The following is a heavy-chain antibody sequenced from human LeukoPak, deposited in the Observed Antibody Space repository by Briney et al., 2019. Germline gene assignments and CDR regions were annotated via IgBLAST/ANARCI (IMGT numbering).Heavy chain of an antibody. D-gene: IGHD3-22*01. V-gene: IGHV3-30*03. CDR3: ARDGNGYYDSSGYPQGFMDV. Sequence: GGSLRLSCAASGFTFSSYGMHWVRQAPGKGLEWVGTISHDGSFEFYADSVKGRFTISRDSSKNTLYLQMNSLRAEDAAVYYCARDGNGYYDSSGYPQGFMDVWGQGTTVTVSS. CDR1: GFTFSSYG. J-gene: IGHJ6*02. CDR2: ISHDGSFE.